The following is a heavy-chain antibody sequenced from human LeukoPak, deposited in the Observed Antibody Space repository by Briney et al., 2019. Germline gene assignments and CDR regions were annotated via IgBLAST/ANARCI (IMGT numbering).Heavy chain of an antibody. Sequence: GESLKISCKGSGYSFTSYWIGWVRQMPGKGLEWMGIIYPGDSDTRYSPSFQGQVTISADKPISTAYLQWSSLKASDTAMYYCARQGDPHSGSYYGNWFDPWGQGTLVTVSS. CDR3: ARQGDPHSGSYYGNWFDP. CDR2: IYPGDSDT. V-gene: IGHV5-51*01. J-gene: IGHJ5*02. CDR1: GYSFTSYW. D-gene: IGHD1-26*01.